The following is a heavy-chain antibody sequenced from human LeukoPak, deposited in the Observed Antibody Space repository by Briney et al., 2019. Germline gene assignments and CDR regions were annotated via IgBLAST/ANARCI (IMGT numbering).Heavy chain of an antibody. CDR3: AKDRVAVAGYWYFDL. CDR2: ISGSGGST. V-gene: IGHV3-23*01. D-gene: IGHD6-19*01. CDR1: GFTFSSYA. J-gene: IGHJ2*01. Sequence: GGSLRLSCAASGFTFSSYAMSWVRQAPGKGLGWVSAISGSGGSTYYADSVKGRFTISRDNSKNTLYLQMNSLRAEDTAVYYCAKDRVAVAGYWYFDLWGRGTLVTVSS.